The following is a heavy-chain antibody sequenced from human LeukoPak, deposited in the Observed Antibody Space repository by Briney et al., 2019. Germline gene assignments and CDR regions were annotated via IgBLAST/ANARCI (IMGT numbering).Heavy chain of an antibody. V-gene: IGHV1-8*01. CDR2: MNPNSGNT. J-gene: IGHJ6*03. D-gene: IGHD1-26*01. CDR1: GYTFTSYD. Sequence: GASVKVSCKASGYTFTSYDINWVRQATGQGLEWMGWMNPNSGNTGYAQKFQGRVTMTRNTSISTAYMELSSLRSEDTAVYYCARGTGGAGSKRRGYYYYYMDVWAKGPRSPSP. CDR3: ARGTGGAGSKRRGYYYYYMDV.